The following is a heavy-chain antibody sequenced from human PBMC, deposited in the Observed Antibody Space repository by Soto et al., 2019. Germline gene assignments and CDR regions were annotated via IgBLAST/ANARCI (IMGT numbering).Heavy chain of an antibody. CDR3: AKDRDFWSGYSFDY. Sequence: GGSLRLSCAASGFTFSSYGMHWVRQAPGKGLEWVAVISYDGSNKYYADSVKGRFTISRDNSKNTLYLQMNSLRAEDAAVYYCAKDRDFWSGYSFDYWGQGT. V-gene: IGHV3-30*18. CDR2: ISYDGSNK. D-gene: IGHD3-3*01. CDR1: GFTFSSYG. J-gene: IGHJ4*02.